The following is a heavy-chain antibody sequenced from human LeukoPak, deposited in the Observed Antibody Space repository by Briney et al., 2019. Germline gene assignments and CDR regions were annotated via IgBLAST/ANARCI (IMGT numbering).Heavy chain of an antibody. CDR2: IFPSGSS. D-gene: IGHD2-2*01. V-gene: IGHV4-4*09. CDR3: ARSPPAPKQFDP. J-gene: IGHJ5*02. CDR1: GVSISSYY. Sequence: PSETLSLTCTVSGVSISSYYWSWIRQPPGKGLEWIGYIFPSGSSNYDPSLKSRVTMSVDTSKNQISLKLYSVIAADTAVYYCARSPPAPKQFDPWGQGILVTVSS.